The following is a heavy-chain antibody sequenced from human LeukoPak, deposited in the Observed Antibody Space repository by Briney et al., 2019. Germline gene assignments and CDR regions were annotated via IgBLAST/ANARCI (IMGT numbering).Heavy chain of an antibody. V-gene: IGHV3-21*01. D-gene: IGHD4-17*01. CDR2: ISSSSSYI. Sequence: GGSLRLSCAASGFTFSSSAMSGVRQAPGKGLEWVSSISSSSSYIYYADSVKGRFTTSRDNAKNSLYLQMNSLRAEDTAVYYCPRDRSYDATSVFDYWGQGTLVTVSS. CDR1: GFTFSSSA. CDR3: PRDRSYDATSVFDY. J-gene: IGHJ4*02.